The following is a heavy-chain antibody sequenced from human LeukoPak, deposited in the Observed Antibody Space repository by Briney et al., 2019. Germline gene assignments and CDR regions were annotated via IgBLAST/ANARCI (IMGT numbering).Heavy chain of an antibody. CDR2: TYYRSKWHY. J-gene: IGHJ6*02. CDR3: ARQSSTDYYYYGLDV. D-gene: IGHD1-1*01. CDR1: GDRVSSNSAA. Sequence: SQTLSLTSAISGDRVSSNSAASNWTRQSPWRGLEWLGRTYYRSKWHYDYAESVKRRITVNPDTSKNQFSLQLNSVTPEEAAVYYCARQSSTDYYYYGLDVWGQGTTVAVSS. V-gene: IGHV6-1*01.